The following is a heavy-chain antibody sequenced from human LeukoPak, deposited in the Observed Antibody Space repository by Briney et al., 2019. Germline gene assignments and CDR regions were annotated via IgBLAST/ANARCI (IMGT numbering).Heavy chain of an antibody. CDR2: ISSSSSTI. CDR1: GFTFSSYS. Sequence: GGSLRLSCAASGFTFSSYSMNWVRQAPGKGLEWVSYISSSSSTIYYADSVKGRFTISRDNAKNSLYLQMNSLRAEDTAVYYCAKDYSMTTLDYWGQGTLVTVSS. V-gene: IGHV3-48*01. CDR3: AKDYSMTTLDY. D-gene: IGHD3-16*01. J-gene: IGHJ4*02.